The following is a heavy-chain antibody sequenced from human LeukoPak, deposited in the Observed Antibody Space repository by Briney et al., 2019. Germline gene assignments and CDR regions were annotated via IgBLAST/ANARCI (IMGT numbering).Heavy chain of an antibody. D-gene: IGHD1-14*01. CDR3: TRDRGAYHLYDY. J-gene: IGHJ4*02. CDR2: IRSKAYGETA. Sequence: LSLTCAVYGGSFSGYYWSWIRQAPGKGLEWVGFIRSKAYGETADYAASVKGRFTISRDDSKAIAYLQMNSLKTEDTAVYHCTRDRGAYHLYDYWGQGPLVTVSS. CDR1: GGSFSGYY. V-gene: IGHV3-49*03.